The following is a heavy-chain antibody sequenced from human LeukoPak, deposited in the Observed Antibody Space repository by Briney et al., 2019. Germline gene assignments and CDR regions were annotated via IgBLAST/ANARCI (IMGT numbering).Heavy chain of an antibody. D-gene: IGHD1-7*01. Sequence: SETLSLTCTVSGGSISSGSYYWGWIRQPPGKGLEWIGTISYRGSTYSSSSLKSRVTISVDTSKNQFSLKLSSVTAADTAVFYCARFGTDWNSSGGTHVDFLDTWGQGTMVTVSS. CDR3: ARFGTDWNSSGGTHVDFLDT. J-gene: IGHJ3*02. V-gene: IGHV4-39*01. CDR1: GGSISSGSYY. CDR2: ISYRGST.